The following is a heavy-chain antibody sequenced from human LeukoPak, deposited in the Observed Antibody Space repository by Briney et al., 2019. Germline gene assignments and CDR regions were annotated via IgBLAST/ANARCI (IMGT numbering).Heavy chain of an antibody. CDR1: GFTFDDYA. V-gene: IGHV3-43D*03. CDR2: ITWDSDST. Sequence: PGGSLRLSCAASGFTFDDYAMHWVRQAPGKGLEWVSLITWDSDSTYYADSVKGRFTISRDNSKNTLYLQMNSLRAEDTAVYYCAAMTSVTTGDYWGQGTLVTVSS. D-gene: IGHD4-11*01. J-gene: IGHJ4*02. CDR3: AAMTSVTTGDY.